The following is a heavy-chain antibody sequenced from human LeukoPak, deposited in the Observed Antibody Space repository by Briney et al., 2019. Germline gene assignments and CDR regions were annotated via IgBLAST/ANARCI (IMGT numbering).Heavy chain of an antibody. CDR3: ARSVVEAGSYYFDY. CDR2: IYPGDSDT. Sequence: GESLKISCKGSGYSFTSYWIGWVRQMPGKGLEWMEIIYPGDSDTRYSPSFQGQVTISADKSISPAYLQWSSLKASDTAMYYCARSVVEAGSYYFDYWGQGPLVTVSS. D-gene: IGHD3-3*01. CDR1: GYSFTSYW. J-gene: IGHJ4*02. V-gene: IGHV5-51*01.